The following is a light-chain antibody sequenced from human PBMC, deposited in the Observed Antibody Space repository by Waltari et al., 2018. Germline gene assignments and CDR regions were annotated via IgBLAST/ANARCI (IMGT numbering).Light chain of an antibody. CDR3: QQYYDGRT. J-gene: IGKJ2*01. V-gene: IGKV3-15*01. Sequence: EIVMTQSPATLSVSPGERATLSCRASQSISIYLAWFQQKPGQAPSLLIYPASTRATGIPARLSGSGSGTEFTLTISSLQSEDFAVYYCQQYYDGRTFGQGTKLEIK. CDR2: PAS. CDR1: QSISIY.